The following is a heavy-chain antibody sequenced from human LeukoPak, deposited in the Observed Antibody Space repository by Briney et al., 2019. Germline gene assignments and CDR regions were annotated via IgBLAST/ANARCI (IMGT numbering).Heavy chain of an antibody. CDR2: ISAYSGST. J-gene: IGHJ6*03. CDR3: ARGVVVVPAANYYYYYYYMDV. Sequence: ASVKVSCKASGFHFGSYGFSWVRQAPGQGLEFMGWISAYSGSTNYAEKFQGRLTMTTDTSTSTAYMELRSLRSDDTAVYYCARGVVVVPAANYYYYYYYMDVWGKGTTVTVSS. D-gene: IGHD2-2*01. CDR1: GFHFGSYG. V-gene: IGHV1-18*01.